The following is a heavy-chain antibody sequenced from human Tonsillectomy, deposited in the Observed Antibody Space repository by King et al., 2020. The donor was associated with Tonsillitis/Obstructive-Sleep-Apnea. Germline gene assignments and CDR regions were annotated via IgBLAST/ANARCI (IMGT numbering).Heavy chain of an antibody. CDR1: AFTFSSYA. CDR3: ATDRTPYDILTGPDS. CDR2: ISFDGSDK. J-gene: IGHJ4*02. Sequence: VQLVESGGDVVQPGRSLRLSCVAPAFTFSSYAINWVRQAPDKGLEWVAVISFDGSDKYYANSVKGRFTISRDNSKNMLFLQMNSLRAEDTAVYYCATDRTPYDILTGPDSWGQGTLVTVSS. V-gene: IGHV3-30*04. D-gene: IGHD3-9*01.